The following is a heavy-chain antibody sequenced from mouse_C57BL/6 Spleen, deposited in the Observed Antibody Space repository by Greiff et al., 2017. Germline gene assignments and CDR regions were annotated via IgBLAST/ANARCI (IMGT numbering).Heavy chain of an antibody. CDR3: ARSRVYYGRYFDV. Sequence: QVQLQQPGTELVKPGASVKLSCKASGYTFTSYWMHWVKQRPGQGLEWIGNINPSNGGTNYNEKFKSKATLTVDKSSRTAYMQLSSLTSEDSAVYYCARSRVYYGRYFDVWGTGTTVTVSS. D-gene: IGHD1-1*01. J-gene: IGHJ1*03. CDR1: GYTFTSYW. V-gene: IGHV1-53*01. CDR2: INPSNGGT.